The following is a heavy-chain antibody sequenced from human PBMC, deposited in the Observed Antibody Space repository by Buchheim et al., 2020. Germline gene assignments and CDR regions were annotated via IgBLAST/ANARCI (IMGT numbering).Heavy chain of an antibody. D-gene: IGHD1-26*01. CDR2: FYSGGAK. J-gene: IGHJ3*02. CDR3: ARDSRMGGWDLPDAFDI. V-gene: IGHV3-66*01. CDR1: GFTVSSSY. Sequence: EVQLVASGGGLVQPGGSLRLSCAASGFTVSSSYMTWVRQAPGKGLEWVSVFYSGGAKYYADSVKGRFTISRDDSKNTLDLEMNSLRVEDTAVYYCARDSRMGGWDLPDAFDIWGQGT.